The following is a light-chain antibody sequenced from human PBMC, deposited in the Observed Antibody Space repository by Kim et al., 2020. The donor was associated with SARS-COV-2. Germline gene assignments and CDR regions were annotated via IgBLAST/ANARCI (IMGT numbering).Light chain of an antibody. CDR3: QQSYTTPWT. J-gene: IGKJ1*01. V-gene: IGKV1-39*01. CDR2: AAS. Sequence: DIQMTQSPSSLSASVGDRVTITCRASQGIRDYLNWYQQKPGKAPKLLVYAASSLQSGVPPRFSGSGSGTDFILTINSLQPEDFATYYCQQSYTTPWTFGPGTKVDIK. CDR1: QGIRDY.